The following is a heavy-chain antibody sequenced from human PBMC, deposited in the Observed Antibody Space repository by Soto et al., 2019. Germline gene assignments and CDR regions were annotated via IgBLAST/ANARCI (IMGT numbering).Heavy chain of an antibody. CDR2: IIPILGIA. Sequence: SVKVSCKASGGTFSSYTISWVRQAPGQGLDWMGRIIPILGIANYAQKFQGRVTITADKSTSTAYMELSSLRSEDTAVYYCARSGIAAAGVSYYYYGMAVWGQGTTVTVSS. CDR1: GGTFSSYT. V-gene: IGHV1-69*02. J-gene: IGHJ6*02. CDR3: ARSGIAAAGVSYYYYGMAV. D-gene: IGHD6-13*01.